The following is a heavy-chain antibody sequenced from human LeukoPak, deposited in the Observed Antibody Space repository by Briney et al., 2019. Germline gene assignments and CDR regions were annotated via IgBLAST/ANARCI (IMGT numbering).Heavy chain of an antibody. D-gene: IGHD1-14*01. CDR3: ASGMGPYYYYGMDV. CDR2: IYSGGST. CDR1: GFTVSSNC. Sequence: GGSLRLSCAASGFTVSSNCMSWVRQAPGKGLEWVSVIYSGGSTYYADSVKGRFTISRDNSKNTLYLQMNSLRAEDTAVYYCASGMGPYYYYGMDVWGQGTTVTVSS. V-gene: IGHV3-53*01. J-gene: IGHJ6*02.